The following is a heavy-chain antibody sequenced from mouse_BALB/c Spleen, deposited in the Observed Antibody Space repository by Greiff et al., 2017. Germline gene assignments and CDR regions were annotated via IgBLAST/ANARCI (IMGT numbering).Heavy chain of an antibody. CDR1: GYTFNDYA. D-gene: IGHD1-1*01. CDR3: ARPHYYGSSSFAY. Sequence: QVHVKQSGAELVRPGVSVKISCKGSGYTFNDYAMHWVKQSHAKSLEWIGVISTYYGDASYNQKFKGKATMTVDKSSSTAYMELARLTSEDSAIYYCARPHYYGSSSFAYWGQGTLVTVSA. J-gene: IGHJ3*01. V-gene: IGHV1S137*01. CDR2: ISTYYGDA.